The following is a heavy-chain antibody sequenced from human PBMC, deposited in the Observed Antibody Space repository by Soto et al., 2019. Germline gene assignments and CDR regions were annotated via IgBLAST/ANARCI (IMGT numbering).Heavy chain of an antibody. V-gene: IGHV3-11*01. CDR1: GFTFSDYY. Sequence: PGGSLRLSCAASGFTFSDYYMSWIRQAPGKGLEWVSYISSSGSTIYYADSVKGRFTISRDNAKNSLYLQMNSLRAEDTAVYYCARDRCSGGSCYSPGYYYYYGMDVWGQGTTVTVSS. CDR2: ISSSGSTI. J-gene: IGHJ6*02. D-gene: IGHD2-15*01. CDR3: ARDRCSGGSCYSPGYYYYYGMDV.